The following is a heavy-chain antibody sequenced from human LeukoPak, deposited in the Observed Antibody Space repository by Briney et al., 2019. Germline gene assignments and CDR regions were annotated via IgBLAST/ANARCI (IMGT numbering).Heavy chain of an antibody. CDR1: GFTVSSNY. CDR2: IYSGGST. V-gene: IGHV3-66*01. Sequence: GGSLRLSCVVSGFTVSSNYMSWVRQAPGKGPEWVPVIYSGGSTYYADSVKGRFTISRDNSKNTVYLQMNSLRAEDTAVYYCARDRPDYDILTGYRYYYGMDVWGQGTTVTVSS. CDR3: ARDRPDYDILTGYRYYYGMDV. D-gene: IGHD3-9*01. J-gene: IGHJ6*02.